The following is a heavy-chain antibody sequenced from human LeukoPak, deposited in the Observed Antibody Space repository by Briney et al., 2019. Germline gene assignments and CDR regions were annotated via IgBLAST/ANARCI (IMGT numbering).Heavy chain of an antibody. D-gene: IGHD4/OR15-4a*01. V-gene: IGHV3-53*01. J-gene: IGHJ4*02. CDR3: ARRAGAYSHPYDY. CDR1: GFTFSSYD. CDR2: IYSDNT. Sequence: GGSLRLSCAASGFTFSSYDMTWVRQAPGKGLEWVSFIYSDNTHYSDSVKGRFTISRDNSKNTLYLQMNSLRAEDTAVYYCARRAGAYSHPYDYWGQGTLVTVSS.